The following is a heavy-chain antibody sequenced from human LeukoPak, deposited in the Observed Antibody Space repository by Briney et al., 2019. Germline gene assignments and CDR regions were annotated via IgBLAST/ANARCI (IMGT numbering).Heavy chain of an antibody. V-gene: IGHV3-43*02. J-gene: IGHJ4*02. CDR2: ISGDGLTT. CDR1: GFTFEHYS. Sequence: GGSLRLSCVASGFTFEHYSMHWVRQRPGKGLECVSLISGDGLTTHYGDSMTGRATISRDNGKNSLSLQMNSLKTEDSGLYYCAKGVNGISYTFDYWGRGTLVTVSS. CDR3: AKGVNGISYTFDY. D-gene: IGHD2-8*01.